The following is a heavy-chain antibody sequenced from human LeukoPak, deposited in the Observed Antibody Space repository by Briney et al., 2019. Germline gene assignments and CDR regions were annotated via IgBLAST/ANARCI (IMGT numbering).Heavy chain of an antibody. V-gene: IGHV3-7*01. D-gene: IGHD3-16*01. Sequence: PGGSLRLSCVVSGFNFSNYWMNCVRQAPGKGREWVANIKHDGSEKYYVDSVKGRFSISRDNAKKSLYLQMTSLRAEDTAVYYCARALSHCLDYWGQGTLVTVSS. J-gene: IGHJ4*02. CDR1: GFNFSNYW. CDR3: ARALSHCLDY. CDR2: IKHDGSEK.